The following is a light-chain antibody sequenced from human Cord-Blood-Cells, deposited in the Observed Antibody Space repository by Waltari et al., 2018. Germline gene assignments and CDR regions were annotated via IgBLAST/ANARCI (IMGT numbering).Light chain of an antibody. J-gene: IGLJ2*01. CDR1: SSDVGGYNY. CDR2: DVS. CDR3: CSYAGTDVV. V-gene: IGLV2-11*01. Sequence: QSALTQPRSVSGSPGQSVTISCTGTSSDVGGYNYVSWYQQHPGKAPQLMIYDVSKRPAGGPDRSSGSNSGNTASLTTSGLQAEDEADYYCCSYAGTDVVFGGGTKLTVL.